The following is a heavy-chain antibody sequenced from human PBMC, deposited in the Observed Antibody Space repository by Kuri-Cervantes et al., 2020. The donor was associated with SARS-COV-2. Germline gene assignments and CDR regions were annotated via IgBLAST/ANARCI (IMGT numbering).Heavy chain of an antibody. CDR3: ARNHSMDV. J-gene: IGHJ6*03. Sequence: GGSLRLSCAASGFTFRTYGMHWVRQPPGKGLEWVAVIWYDGRNTYYTGSVKGRFTISRDNSKNMLYLEVNSLRAEDTAVYYCARNHSMDVWGTGTAVTVSS. CDR2: IWYDGRNT. CDR1: GFTFRTYG. V-gene: IGHV3-33*08.